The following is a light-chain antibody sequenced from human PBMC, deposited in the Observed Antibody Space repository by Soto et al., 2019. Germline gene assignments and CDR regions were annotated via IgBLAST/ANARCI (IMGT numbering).Light chain of an antibody. V-gene: IGLV4-69*01. CDR1: SGHSSYA. Sequence: QAVLTQSPSASASLGASVKLTCTLSSGHSSYAIAWHQQQPEKGPRYLMKLNSGGSHSKGDGIPDRFSGSSSGAERYFTISSLQSEDEADYYCQTWGTGIQVFGGGTKLTVL. J-gene: IGLJ2*01. CDR2: LNSGGSH. CDR3: QTWGTGIQV.